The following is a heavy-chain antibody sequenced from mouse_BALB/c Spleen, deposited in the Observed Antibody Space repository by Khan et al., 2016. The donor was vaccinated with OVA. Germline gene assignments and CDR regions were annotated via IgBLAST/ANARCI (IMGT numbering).Heavy chain of an antibody. J-gene: IGHJ3*01. CDR3: TRLAYYYDSEGFAY. D-gene: IGHD1-1*01. V-gene: IGHV5-6*01. Sequence: EVQLQESGGDLVKPGGSLKLSCAASGFTFSTYGMSWVRQTPDKRLEWVATVSTGGSYTYYPDSVKGRFTTSRDNAKNTLYLQMSGLKSEDTAMFYCTRLAYYYDSEGFAYWGQGTLVTVSA. CDR2: VSTGGSYT. CDR1: GFTFSTYG.